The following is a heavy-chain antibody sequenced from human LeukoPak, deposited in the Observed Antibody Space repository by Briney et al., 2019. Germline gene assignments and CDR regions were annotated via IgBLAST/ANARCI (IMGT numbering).Heavy chain of an antibody. J-gene: IGHJ4*02. V-gene: IGHV1-2*02. CDR2: INSNSGAR. CDR1: GYTFSGYY. CDR3: ARGRGGATTGFDH. D-gene: IGHD1-26*01. Sequence: ASVKVSCKASGYTFSGYYMHWVRQAPGQGLESMGWINSNSGARNYAPNFQGRVTFSRDNAISTAYMELSNLRSDATATYFCARGRGGATTGFDHWGQGTLVTVAS.